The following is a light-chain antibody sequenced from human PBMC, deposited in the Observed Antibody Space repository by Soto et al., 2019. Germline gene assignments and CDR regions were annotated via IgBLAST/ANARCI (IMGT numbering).Light chain of an antibody. CDR1: QSISSW. V-gene: IGKV1-5*03. J-gene: IGKJ2*01. CDR2: KAS. Sequence: DIQMTQSPSTLSASVGDRVTITCRASQSISSWLAWYQQKPGKAPKLLIYKASSIESGVPSRFSGSGSGTEFTLTISSLQPDDFAPYYCQQYNSYPYTFGQGTKLEIK. CDR3: QQYNSYPYT.